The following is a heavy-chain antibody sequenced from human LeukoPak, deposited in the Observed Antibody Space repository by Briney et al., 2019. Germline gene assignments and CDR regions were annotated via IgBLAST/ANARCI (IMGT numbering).Heavy chain of an antibody. V-gene: IGHV3-74*01. D-gene: IGHD3-10*01. J-gene: IGHJ4*02. Sequence: GGSLRLSCAASGFTFSSYWMHWVRQAPGKGLVWVSRINSDGSNTRYADSVKGRFTISRDNAENTVYLQMNSLRAEDTAVYYCARDGGHDRFGELGFDYWGQGTLVTVSS. CDR1: GFTFSSYW. CDR2: INSDGSNT. CDR3: ARDGGHDRFGELGFDY.